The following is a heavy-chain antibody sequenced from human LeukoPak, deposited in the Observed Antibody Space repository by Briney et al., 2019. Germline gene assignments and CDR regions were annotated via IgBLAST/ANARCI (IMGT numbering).Heavy chain of an antibody. CDR1: GGSFSGYY. V-gene: IGHV4-34*01. D-gene: IGHD6-19*01. J-gene: IGHJ4*02. CDR2: INHSGST. CDR3: ATSSVAGPTAAY. Sequence: SETLSLTCAVYGGSFSGYYWSWIRQPPGKGLEWIGEINHSGSTNYNPSLKSRVTISVDTSKNQFSLKLSSVTAADTAVYYCATSSVAGPTAAYWGQGTLVTVSS.